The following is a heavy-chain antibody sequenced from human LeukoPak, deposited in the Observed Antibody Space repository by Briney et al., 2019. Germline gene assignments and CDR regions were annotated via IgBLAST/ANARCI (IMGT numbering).Heavy chain of an antibody. CDR1: GFTFSSYG. Sequence: GGSLRLSCAASGFTFSSYGMHWVRQAPGKGLEWVAVISYDGSNKYYADSVKGRFTISRDNSKNTLYLQMNRLRAEDTAMYYCAKGTKPVMTIPDYWGQGILVTVSS. D-gene: IGHD1/OR15-1a*01. V-gene: IGHV3-30*18. J-gene: IGHJ4*02. CDR2: ISYDGSNK. CDR3: AKGTKPVMTIPDY.